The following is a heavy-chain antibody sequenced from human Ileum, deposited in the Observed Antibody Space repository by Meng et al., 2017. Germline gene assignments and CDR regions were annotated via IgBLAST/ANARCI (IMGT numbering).Heavy chain of an antibody. Sequence: QVQLEESGPGLVKPSRTLSLTCAVSGDSISTNWWNWVRQPPGKGLEWIGEIYHSGAFNYNPSLRSRVTISVDKSKNQLSLKLGSLTAADTAVYYCARGAIGTRPFDYWGQGTLVTVSS. D-gene: IGHD2-21*01. J-gene: IGHJ4*02. V-gene: IGHV4-4*02. CDR1: GDSISTNW. CDR2: IYHSGAF. CDR3: ARGAIGTRPFDY.